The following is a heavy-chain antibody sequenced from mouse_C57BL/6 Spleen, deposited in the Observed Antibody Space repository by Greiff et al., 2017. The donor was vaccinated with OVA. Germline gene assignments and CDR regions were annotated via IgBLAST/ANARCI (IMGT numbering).Heavy chain of an antibody. V-gene: IGHV5-4*01. Sequence: EVQLVESGGGLVKPGGSLKLSCAASGFTFSSYAMSWVRQTPEKRLEWVATISDGGSYTYYPDNVKGRFTISRDNAKNNLYLQMSHLKSEDTAMYYGARDRGGNYEAYFDYWGQGTTLTVSS. CDR3: ARDRGGNYEAYFDY. D-gene: IGHD2-1*01. CDR1: GFTFSSYA. CDR2: ISDGGSYT. J-gene: IGHJ2*01.